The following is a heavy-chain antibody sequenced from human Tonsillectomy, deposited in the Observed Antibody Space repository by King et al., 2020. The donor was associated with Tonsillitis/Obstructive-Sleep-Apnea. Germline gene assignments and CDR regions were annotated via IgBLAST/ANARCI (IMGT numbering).Heavy chain of an antibody. CDR1: GFTFSSYW. Sequence: VQLVESGGGLVQPGGSLRLSCAASGFTFSSYWMHWVRQAPGKGLVWVSRINSDGSSTSYADSVKGRFTISRDNAKNTLYLHMNSLRAEDPAVYYCARGWLIEYSGYVNYWGQGTLVTVSS. CDR2: INSDGSST. J-gene: IGHJ4*02. D-gene: IGHD5-12*01. CDR3: ARGWLIEYSGYVNY. V-gene: IGHV3-74*01.